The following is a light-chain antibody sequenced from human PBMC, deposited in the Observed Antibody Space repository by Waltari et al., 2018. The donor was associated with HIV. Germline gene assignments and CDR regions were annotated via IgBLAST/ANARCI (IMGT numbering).Light chain of an antibody. J-gene: IGKJ1*01. Sequence: DIVMTQSPDPLAVSLGERATINCKSSQSVLSRSNTKNYLAWYQQKPGQPPKLLIYWASTRESGVHDRFSGSGSGTDFTLTISSLQAEDVAVYFCQQYYSSPWTFGLGTKVEIK. CDR2: WAS. CDR3: QQYYSSPWT. V-gene: IGKV4-1*01. CDR1: QSVLSRSNTKNY.